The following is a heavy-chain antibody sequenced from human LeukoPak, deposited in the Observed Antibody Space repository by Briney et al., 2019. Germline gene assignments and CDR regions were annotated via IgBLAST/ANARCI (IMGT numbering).Heavy chain of an antibody. CDR2: ISYDGSNK. CDR1: GFTFSSYG. V-gene: IGHV3-30*18. D-gene: IGHD3-10*01. Sequence: GGSLRLSCAASGFTFSSYGMHWVRQAPGKGLEWVAVISYDGSNKYYADSVKGRFTISRDNSKNTLYPQMNSLRAEDTAVYYCAKDAGFGELHYYGMDVWGKGTTVTVSS. CDR3: AKDAGFGELHYYGMDV. J-gene: IGHJ6*04.